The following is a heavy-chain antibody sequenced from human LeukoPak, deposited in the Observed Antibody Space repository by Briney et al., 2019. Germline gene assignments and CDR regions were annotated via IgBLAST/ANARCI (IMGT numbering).Heavy chain of an antibody. J-gene: IGHJ4*02. D-gene: IGHD3-22*01. V-gene: IGHV4-39*01. CDR1: GGSISSSNYY. CDR3: ARGGGHYYDSSGYDY. Sequence: PSETLSLTCTVSGGSISSSNYYWGWIRQPPGKGLEWIGSIHYSGSTYYNPSLESRVTISVDTSKNQFSLKLSSVTAADTAVYYCARGGGHYYDSSGYDYWGQGTLVTVSS. CDR2: IHYSGST.